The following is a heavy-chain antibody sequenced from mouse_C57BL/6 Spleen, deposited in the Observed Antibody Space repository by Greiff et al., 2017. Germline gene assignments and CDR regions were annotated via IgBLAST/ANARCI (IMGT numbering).Heavy chain of an antibody. CDR2: IYPGSGST. Sequence: QVQLQQPGAELVKPGASVKMSCKASGYTFTSYWITWVKQRPGQGLEWIGDIYPGSGSTNYNEKFTSKAPLTVNPSSRTAYMQLRSLTAEDSAVYYCARSKYSNYEEFGCYFDYWGQGTTLTVSS. CDR3: ARSKYSNYEEFGCYFDY. CDR1: GYTFTSYW. J-gene: IGHJ2*01. V-gene: IGHV1-55*01. D-gene: IGHD2-5*01.